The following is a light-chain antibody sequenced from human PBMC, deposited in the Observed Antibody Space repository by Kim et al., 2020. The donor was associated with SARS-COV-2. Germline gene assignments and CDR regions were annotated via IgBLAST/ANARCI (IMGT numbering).Light chain of an antibody. CDR2: VGTGGIVG. Sequence: CTLSSGYSHYKVDWYQQRPGKGPRFVMRVGTGGIVGSKGDGIPDRFSVLGSGLNRYLTIKNLQEEDESNFHCGADHGSGSNFNWVFGGGTQLTVL. CDR3: GADHGSGSNFNWV. J-gene: IGLJ3*02. V-gene: IGLV9-49*01. CDR1: SGYSHYK.